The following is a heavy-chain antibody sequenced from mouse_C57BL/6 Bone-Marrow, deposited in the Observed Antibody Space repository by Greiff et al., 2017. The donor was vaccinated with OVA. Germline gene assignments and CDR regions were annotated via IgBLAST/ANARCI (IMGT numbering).Heavy chain of an antibody. J-gene: IGHJ3*01. V-gene: IGHV2-5*01. CDR2: IWRGGST. CDR1: GFSLTSYG. Sequence: QVQLQQSGPGLVQPSPRLSITCTVSGFSLTSYGVHWVRQSPGKGLEWLGVIWRGGSTDYNAAFMSRLSITKDNSKSQVFFKMNSLQADDTAIYYCATYDYGGDWFAYWGQGTLVTVSA. CDR3: ATYDYGGDWFAY. D-gene: IGHD2-4*01.